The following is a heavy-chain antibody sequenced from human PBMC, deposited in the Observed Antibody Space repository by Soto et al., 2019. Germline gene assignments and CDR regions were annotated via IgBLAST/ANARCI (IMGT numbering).Heavy chain of an antibody. CDR1: GGSISSYY. Sequence: PSETLSLTCTVSGGSISSYYWSWIRQPPGKGLEWIGYIYYSGSTNYNPSLKSRVTISVDTSKNQFSLKLSSVTAADTAVYYCARGSQYFDYWAQGTLVTVSS. CDR3: ARGSQYFDY. D-gene: IGHD3-10*01. CDR2: IYYSGST. V-gene: IGHV4-59*01. J-gene: IGHJ4*02.